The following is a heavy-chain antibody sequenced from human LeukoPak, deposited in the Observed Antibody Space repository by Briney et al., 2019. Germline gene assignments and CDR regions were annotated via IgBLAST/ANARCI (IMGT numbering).Heavy chain of an antibody. V-gene: IGHV3-48*03. Sequence: GGSLRLSCAASGFTFSNYEMNWVRQAPGKGLEWVSYIGSSGRTIYYADSVRGRFTVSRDNAKNSLFLQKSSLRAEDTAVYYCARDKWELLGYCYYGMDVWGQGTTVTVSS. CDR1: GFTFSNYE. J-gene: IGHJ6*02. CDR2: IGSSGRTI. CDR3: ARDKWELLGYCYYGMDV. D-gene: IGHD1-26*01.